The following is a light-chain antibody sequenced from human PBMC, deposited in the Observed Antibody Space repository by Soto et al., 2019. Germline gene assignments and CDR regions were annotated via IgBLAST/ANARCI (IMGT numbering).Light chain of an antibody. CDR3: QQRSDWPLT. Sequence: EIVLTQSPATLSLSPGERATLSCRASHDSRGYLAWYQQKPGQAPRLLIYDASNRATGIPARFSGSGSGTDFTLTISSLEPEDFAVYYCQQRSDWPLTFGGGTQVEI. CDR2: DAS. CDR1: HDSRGY. V-gene: IGKV3-11*01. J-gene: IGKJ4*01.